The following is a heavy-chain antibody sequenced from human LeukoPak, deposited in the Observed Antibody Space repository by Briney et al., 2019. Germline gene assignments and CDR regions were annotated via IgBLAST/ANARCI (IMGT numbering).Heavy chain of an antibody. V-gene: IGHV3-64*01. CDR1: GFTFSSYA. D-gene: IGHD6-13*01. CDR3: ARDQRSSSWSLEVGYFDY. J-gene: IGHJ4*02. CDR2: ISSNGGST. Sequence: GGSLRLSCAASGFTFSSYAMSWVRQAPGKGLEYVSAISSNGGSTYYANSVKGRFTISRDNSKNTLYLQMGSLRAEDMAVYYCARDQRSSSWSLEVGYFDYWGQGTLVTVSS.